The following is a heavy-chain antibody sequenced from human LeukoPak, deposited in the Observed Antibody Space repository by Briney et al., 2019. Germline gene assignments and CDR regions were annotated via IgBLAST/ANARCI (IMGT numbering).Heavy chain of an antibody. V-gene: IGHV4-59*08. CDR1: GGSISSYY. J-gene: IGHJ6*03. CDR3: WGLPGSWDYYYYMDV. D-gene: IGHD6-13*01. Sequence: SETLSLTCTVSGGSISSYYWSWIRQPPGKGLEWIGYIYYSGSTNYNPSLKSRVTISVDTSKNQFPLKLSSVTAADTAVYYCWGLPGSWDYYYYMDVWGKGTTVTVSS. CDR2: IYYSGST.